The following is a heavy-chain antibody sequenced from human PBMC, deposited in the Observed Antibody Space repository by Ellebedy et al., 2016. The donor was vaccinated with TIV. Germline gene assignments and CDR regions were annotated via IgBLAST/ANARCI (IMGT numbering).Heavy chain of an antibody. J-gene: IGHJ4*03. CDR1: GYTLTELS. CDR3: ATARNVDSSGYYRFDY. V-gene: IGHV1-24*01. Sequence: AASVKVSCKVSGYTLTELSMHWVRQAPGEGLEWMGGFDPEDGEAIYAQNFQGRVTMTEDTSTDTASMELRRLRSEDTAVYYCATARNVDSSGYYRFDYWGQGTTVTVSS. D-gene: IGHD3-22*01. CDR2: FDPEDGEA.